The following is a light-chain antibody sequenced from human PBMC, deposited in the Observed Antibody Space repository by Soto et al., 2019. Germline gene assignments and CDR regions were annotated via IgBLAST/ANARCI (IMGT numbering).Light chain of an antibody. V-gene: IGKV3-15*01. CDR2: GAS. Sequence: EIVMTQSPGTLSVSPGEEATLFCRASQSVRTKLAWYQQRAGQAPRLLMYGASTRATGIPDRFSGSGSGTEFTLTISSLQSEDFAVYYCQQYNSWPPITFGQGTRLEIK. J-gene: IGKJ5*01. CDR3: QQYNSWPPIT. CDR1: QSVRTK.